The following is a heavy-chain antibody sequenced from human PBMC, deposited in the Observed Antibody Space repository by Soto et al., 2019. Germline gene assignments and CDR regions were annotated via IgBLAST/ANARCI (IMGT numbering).Heavy chain of an antibody. V-gene: IGHV3-23*01. CDR2: ISGSGGST. CDR1: GFTFSSYA. CDR3: AKEPIDSSCWYPVYFQH. Sequence: EVQLLESGGGLVQPGGSLRLSCAASGFTFSSYAMSWVRQAPGKGLEWVSAISGSGGSTYYADSVKGRFTISRDNSKNTLYLQMNSLRAEDTAVYYCAKEPIDSSCWYPVYFQHWGQGTLVTVSS. J-gene: IGHJ1*01. D-gene: IGHD6-19*01.